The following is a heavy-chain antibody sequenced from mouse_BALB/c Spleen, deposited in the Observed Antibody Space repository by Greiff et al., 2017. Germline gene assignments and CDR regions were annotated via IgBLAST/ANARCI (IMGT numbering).Heavy chain of an antibody. CDR3: ARGTTGGYFDV. V-gene: IGHV5-4*02. Sequence: EVQLVESGGGLVKPGGSLKLSCAASGFTFSDYYMYWVRQTPEKRLEWVATISDGGSYTYYPDSVKGRFTISRDNAKNNLYLQMSRLKSEDTAMFYCARGTTGGYFDVWGEGTTVTVSS. CDR1: GFTFSDYY. D-gene: IGHD1-1*01. J-gene: IGHJ1*01. CDR2: ISDGGSYT.